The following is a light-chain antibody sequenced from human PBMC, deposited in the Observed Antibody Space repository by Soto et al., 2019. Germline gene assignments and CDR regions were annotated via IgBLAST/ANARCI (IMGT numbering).Light chain of an antibody. CDR2: DVS. V-gene: IGLV2-14*01. CDR1: SSDVGGYNY. J-gene: IGLJ2*01. CDR3: SSYTSSSVV. Sequence: QSVLTQPASVSGSPGQSITISCTGTSSDVGGYNYVSWYQQHPGKAPKLMIYDVSNRPSGVSNRFSGSKSGNTASLTSSGRQAEDEADYACSSYTSSSVVFGGGTKLTVL.